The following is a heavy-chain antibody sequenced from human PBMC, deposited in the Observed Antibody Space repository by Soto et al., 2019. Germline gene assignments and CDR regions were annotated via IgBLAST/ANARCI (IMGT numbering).Heavy chain of an antibody. Sequence: SETLSLTCTVSGGSISSGGYYWSWIRQHPGKGLEWIGYIYYSGSTYYNPSLKSRVTISVDTSKNQFSLKLSSVTAADTAVYYCARGGENYDYIWGSLDYWGQGTLVX. CDR2: IYYSGST. CDR1: GGSISSGGYY. CDR3: ARGGENYDYIWGSLDY. J-gene: IGHJ4*02. D-gene: IGHD3-16*01. V-gene: IGHV4-31*03.